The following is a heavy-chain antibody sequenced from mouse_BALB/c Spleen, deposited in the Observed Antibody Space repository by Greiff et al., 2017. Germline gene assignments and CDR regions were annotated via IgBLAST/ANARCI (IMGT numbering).Heavy chain of an antibody. CDR1: GYSFTSYW. CDR3: ARGGLITTAGAWFAY. Sequence: QVQLQQSGPQLVRPGASVKISCKASGYSFTSYWMHWVKQRPGQGLEWIGMIDPSDSETRLNQKFKDKATLTVDKSSSTAYMQLSSPTSEDSAVYYCARGGLITTAGAWFAYWGQGTLVTVSA. D-gene: IGHD1-1*01. CDR2: IDPSDSET. V-gene: IGHV1S127*01. J-gene: IGHJ3*01.